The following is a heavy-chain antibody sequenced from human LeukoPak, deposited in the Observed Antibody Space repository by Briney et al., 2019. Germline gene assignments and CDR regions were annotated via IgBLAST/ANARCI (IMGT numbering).Heavy chain of an antibody. Sequence: ASVKVSCKASGYTFTSYGISWVRQAPGQGLEWMGWISAYNGNTNYAQKLQGRVTMTTDTSTSTAYMELRSLRSDDTAVYYCARVDYSSGWYIGKDFDYWGQGTLVTVSS. CDR2: ISAYNGNT. V-gene: IGHV1-18*01. D-gene: IGHD6-19*01. CDR3: ARVDYSSGWYIGKDFDY. CDR1: GYTFTSYG. J-gene: IGHJ4*02.